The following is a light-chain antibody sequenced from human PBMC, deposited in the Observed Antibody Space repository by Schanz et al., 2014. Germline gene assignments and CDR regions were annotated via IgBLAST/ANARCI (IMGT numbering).Light chain of an antibody. Sequence: QSALTQPPSASGSPGQSVTISCTGTSSDVGAYNYVSWYQQHPGKAPKLMIYEDTQRPSGVSNRFSGSKSGNTASLTISGLQAEDEADYYCSSYTTTTWRVFGGGTKLTVL. CDR1: SSDVGAYNY. V-gene: IGLV2-14*01. J-gene: IGLJ3*02. CDR2: EDT. CDR3: SSYTTTTWRV.